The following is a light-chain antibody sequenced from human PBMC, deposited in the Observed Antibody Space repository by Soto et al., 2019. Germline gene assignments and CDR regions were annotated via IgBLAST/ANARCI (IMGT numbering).Light chain of an antibody. Sequence: DIRLPQTPSSLSASVGAGVTLTCRASQSISSYLNWYQHKPGKAPNLLIYAATTLQSGVLSRFSGSASGTDVTLTIISRQPEEFAGNYCRQSYNNGRTFGQGTKVDIK. CDR2: AAT. J-gene: IGKJ1*01. CDR1: QSISSY. V-gene: IGKV1-39*01. CDR3: RQSYNNGRT.